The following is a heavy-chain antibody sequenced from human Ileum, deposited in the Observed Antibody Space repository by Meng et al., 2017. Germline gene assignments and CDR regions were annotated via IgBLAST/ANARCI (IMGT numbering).Heavy chain of an antibody. V-gene: IGHV4-59*08. CDR1: GDSLIAYN. CDR3: ARQTATYPSNWFDP. D-gene: IGHD2-21*02. J-gene: IGHJ5*02. Sequence: QVLLQESGSGLVNPSETLFLTCSVSGDSLIAYNWNWIRQTPGKGLEWLGYVYDGEAPNYNPSLQSRLTISMDKSANQFSLRLNSVTAADTAVYYCARQTATYPSNWFDPWGQGILVTVSS. CDR2: VYDGEAP.